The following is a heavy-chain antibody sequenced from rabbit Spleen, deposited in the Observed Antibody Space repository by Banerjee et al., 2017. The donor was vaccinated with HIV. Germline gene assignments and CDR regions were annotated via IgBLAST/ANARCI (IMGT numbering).Heavy chain of an antibody. D-gene: IGHD1-1*01. CDR1: GFSFSDRDV. J-gene: IGHJ6*01. CDR3: ARRGHSGVSFRAL. Sequence: EQLVESGGGLVQPAGSLTLTCKASGFSFSDRDVMCWVRQAPGKGLKWIGYIDPVFGSTYYASWVNGRFTFSSHNAQNTLYLQLNSLTAADTATYFCARRGHSGVSFRALWGPGTLVTVS. CDR2: IDPVFGST. V-gene: IGHV1S47*01.